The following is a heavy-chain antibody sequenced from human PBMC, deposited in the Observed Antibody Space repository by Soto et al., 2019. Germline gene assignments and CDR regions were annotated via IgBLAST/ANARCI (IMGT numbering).Heavy chain of an antibody. V-gene: IGHV3-30*18. CDR3: AKDNCISTSCYRLYNWFDP. D-gene: IGHD2-2*01. CDR2: ISYGGSNK. CDR1: GFTFISYG. J-gene: IGHJ5*02. Sequence: PGGSLRLSCAASGFTFISYGMHWFRQAPGKGLAWVAVISYGGSNKYYADSVKGRFTISRDNSKNTLYLQMNNLRAEDKAVYYCAKDNCISTSCYRLYNWFDPWGQGTVVTVSS.